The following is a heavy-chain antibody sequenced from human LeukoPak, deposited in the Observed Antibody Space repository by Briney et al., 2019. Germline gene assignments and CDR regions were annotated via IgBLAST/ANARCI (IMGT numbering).Heavy chain of an antibody. V-gene: IGHV3-23*01. CDR1: GFTFNKFA. D-gene: IGHD2-8*01. CDR3: AKVSVGPLSRPTHVALYYGMDV. J-gene: IGHJ6*02. Sequence: GGSLRLSCEASGFTFNKFAMSWVRQAPGKGPEWVSAIGSSGATTFYADSVKGRCTISRDNSKNTAYLEMNSLRAEDTAIYYCAKVSVGPLSRPTHVALYYGMDVWGQGTTVTVSS. CDR2: IGSSGATT.